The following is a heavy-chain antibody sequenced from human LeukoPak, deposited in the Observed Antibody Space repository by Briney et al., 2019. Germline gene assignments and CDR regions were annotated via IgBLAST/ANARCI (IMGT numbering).Heavy chain of an antibody. Sequence: PGGSLRLSCAASGFTFSNAWMSWVRQAPGKGLEWVGRIKSKTDGGTTDYAAPVKGRFTISRDDSKNTLYLQMNSLKTEDTAVHYCTSIVGAAHFDYWGQGTLVTVSS. CDR2: IKSKTDGGTT. CDR3: TSIVGAAHFDY. D-gene: IGHD1-26*01. CDR1: GFTFSNAW. J-gene: IGHJ4*02. V-gene: IGHV3-15*01.